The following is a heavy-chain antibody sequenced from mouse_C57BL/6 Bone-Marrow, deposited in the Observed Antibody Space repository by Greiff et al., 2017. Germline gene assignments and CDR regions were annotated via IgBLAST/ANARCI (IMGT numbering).Heavy chain of an antibody. V-gene: IGHV5-17*01. J-gene: IGHJ3*01. CDR1: GFTFSDYG. CDR2: ISRGSSTI. Sequence: EVQLVESGGGLVKPGGSLKLSCAASGFTFSDYGMHWVRQAPEKGLEWVAYISRGSSTIYYTETVKGRFTISRDNAKHTLFLQMTSLRSEDTAVYYCARADPAWFAYWGQGTRVTVSA. CDR3: ARADPAWFAY.